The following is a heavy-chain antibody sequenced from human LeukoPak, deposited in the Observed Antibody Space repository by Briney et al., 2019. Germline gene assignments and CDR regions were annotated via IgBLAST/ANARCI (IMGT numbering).Heavy chain of an antibody. Sequence: PSETLSLTCAVYGGSFSGYYWSWIRQPPGKGLEWIGEINHSGSTNYNPSLKSRVTISVDTSKNQFSLKLSSVTAADTAVYYCARYCTNGVCPNWFDPWGQGTLVTVSS. CDR3: ARYCTNGVCPNWFDP. CDR1: GGSFSGYY. CDR2: INHSGST. D-gene: IGHD2-8*01. V-gene: IGHV4-34*01. J-gene: IGHJ5*02.